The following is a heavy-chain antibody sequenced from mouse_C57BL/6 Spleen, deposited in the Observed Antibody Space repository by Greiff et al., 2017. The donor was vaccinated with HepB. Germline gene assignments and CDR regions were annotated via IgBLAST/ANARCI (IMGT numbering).Heavy chain of an antibody. CDR2: INPSNGGT. CDR1: GYTFTSYW. D-gene: IGHD2-3*01. CDR3: ARSHDGYFWYFDV. J-gene: IGHJ1*03. Sequence: QVHVKQPGTELVKPGASVKLSCKASGYTFTSYWMHWVKQRPGQGLEWIGNINPSNGGTNYNEKFKSKATLTVDKSSSTAYMQLSSLTSEDSAVYYCARSHDGYFWYFDVWGTGTTVTVSS. V-gene: IGHV1-53*01.